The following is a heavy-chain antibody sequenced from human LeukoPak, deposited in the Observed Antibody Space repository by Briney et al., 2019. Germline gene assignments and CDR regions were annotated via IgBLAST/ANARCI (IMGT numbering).Heavy chain of an antibody. D-gene: IGHD3-9*01. V-gene: IGHV3-48*04. J-gene: IGHJ4*02. CDR3: ARSILTGYSGLRY. CDR1: GFTFSSYG. CDR2: ISSSGNTI. Sequence: GGSLRLSCAASGFTFSSYGMSWVRQAPGKGLEWVPYISSSGNTIYYADSVKGRFTISRDNAKNSLYLQMNSLRAEDTAVYYCARSILTGYSGLRYWGQGTLVTVSS.